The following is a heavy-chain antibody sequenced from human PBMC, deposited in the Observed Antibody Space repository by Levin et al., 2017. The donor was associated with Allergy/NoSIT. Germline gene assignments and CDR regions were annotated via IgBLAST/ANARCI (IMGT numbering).Heavy chain of an antibody. J-gene: IGHJ6*02. Sequence: GESLKISCAASGFTFSSYDMSWVRQAPGKGLEWVSALSGSGGNTYYADSVKGRFTISRDNSKNTLYLQMNSLRAEDTAVYYCAKSPSSGYVLYYGMGVWGQGTTVTVSS. CDR1: GFTFSSYD. CDR2: LSGSGGNT. D-gene: IGHD3-22*01. V-gene: IGHV3-23*01. CDR3: AKSPSSGYVLYYGMGV.